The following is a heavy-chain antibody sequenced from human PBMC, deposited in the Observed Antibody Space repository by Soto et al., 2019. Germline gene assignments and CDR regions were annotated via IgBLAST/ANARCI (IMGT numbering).Heavy chain of an antibody. D-gene: IGHD1-1*01. CDR1: GFSLSTSGVG. V-gene: IGHV2-5*02. Sequence: QITLKESGPTLVKPTQTLTLTCTFSGFSLSTSGVGVGWIRQPPGKAPEYLALIYRDDDRRYSPSLRSRLTITKATSNNQVVLTMTTMDPVETATYYCAQCTTGTTPEYVFDIWGQGTMVTVSS. CDR3: AQCTTGTTPEYVFDI. CDR2: IYRDDDR. J-gene: IGHJ3*02.